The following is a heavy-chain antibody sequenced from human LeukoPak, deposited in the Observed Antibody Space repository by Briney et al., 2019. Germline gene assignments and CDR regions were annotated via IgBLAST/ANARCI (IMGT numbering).Heavy chain of an antibody. CDR1: GGSISSGGYY. V-gene: IGHV4-31*03. D-gene: IGHD3-22*01. CDR2: IYYSGST. CDR3: ASRYYYDSSGYYRYYYYGMDV. J-gene: IGHJ6*02. Sequence: SETLSLTCTVSGGSISSGGYYWSWIRQHPGKGLEWIGYIYYSGSTYYNPSLKSRVTISVDTSKNRFSLKLSSVTAADTAVYYCASRYYYDSSGYYRYYYYGMDVWGQGTTVTASS.